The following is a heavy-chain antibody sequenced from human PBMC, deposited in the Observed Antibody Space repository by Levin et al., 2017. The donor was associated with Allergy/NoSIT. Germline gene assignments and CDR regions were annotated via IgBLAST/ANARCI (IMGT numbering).Heavy chain of an antibody. CDR3: AKNGGGGNPGGWFDP. CDR1: GFTFSSYA. J-gene: IGHJ5*02. V-gene: IGHV3-23*01. Sequence: GESLKISCAASGFTFSSYAMSWVRQAPGKGLEWVSAISGSGGSTYYADSVKGRFTISRDNSKTTLYLQMNSLRAEDTAVYYCAKNGGGGNPGGWFDPWGQGTLVTVSS. CDR2: ISGSGGST. D-gene: IGHD1-14*01.